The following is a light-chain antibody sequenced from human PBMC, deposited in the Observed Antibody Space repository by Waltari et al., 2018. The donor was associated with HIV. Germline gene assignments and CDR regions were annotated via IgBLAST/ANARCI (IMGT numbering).Light chain of an antibody. Sequence: EVVMTQSPATLSVSPGERVTLSCRASQRVDSNLAWYQQKPGQAPRLLIYGASTRATGIPARFSGSGSGTEFTLTISSLQSEDSAVYYCQQYKNWPPYTFGQGTKLGIK. CDR2: GAS. V-gene: IGKV3-15*01. J-gene: IGKJ2*01. CDR1: QRVDSN. CDR3: QQYKNWPPYT.